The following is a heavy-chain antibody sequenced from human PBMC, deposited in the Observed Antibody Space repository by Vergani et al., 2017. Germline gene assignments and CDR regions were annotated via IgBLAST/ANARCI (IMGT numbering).Heavy chain of an antibody. CDR1: GFTFSSCA. V-gene: IGHV3-30-3*01. J-gene: IGHJ4*02. CDR2: ISYDGSNE. CDR3: ARDLEGDY. Sequence: QVQLVESGGGVVQPGRSLRLSCAASGFTFSSCAMHWVRQAPGKGLEWVAVISYDGSNEYYADSVKGRFTISRDNSKSTLYLQMNSLRAEDTAVYYCARDLEGDYWGQGTLVTVSS.